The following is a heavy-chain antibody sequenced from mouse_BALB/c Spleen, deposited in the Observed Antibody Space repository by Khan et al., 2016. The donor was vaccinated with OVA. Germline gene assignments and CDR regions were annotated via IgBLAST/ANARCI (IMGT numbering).Heavy chain of an antibody. J-gene: IGHJ4*01. D-gene: IGHD2-2*01. CDR3: ARGLRRYYYAMDY. V-gene: IGHV4-1*02. Sequence: EVKLLESGGGLVQPGGSLKLSCAASGFDFSRYWMSWVRQAPGKGLEWIGEINPDSSTINYTPSLKDKFIISRDNAKNTLYLQMSKGRSEDTALYYCARGLRRYYYAMDYWGQGTSVTVSS. CDR2: INPDSSTI. CDR1: GFDFSRYW.